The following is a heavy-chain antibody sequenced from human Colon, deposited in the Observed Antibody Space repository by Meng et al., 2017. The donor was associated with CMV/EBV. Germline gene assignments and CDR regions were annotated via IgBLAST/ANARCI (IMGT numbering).Heavy chain of an antibody. Sequence: GESLKISCEDSGFTFSSYSMNWVRQAPGKGLEWVSYISSSSSTIYYADSVKGRFTISRDNAKNSLYLQMSSLRADDTAVYYCATGAYCSGGSCSGRYGMDVWGQGTTVTVSS. V-gene: IGHV3-48*04. CDR3: ATGAYCSGGSCSGRYGMDV. CDR1: GFTFSSYS. D-gene: IGHD2-15*01. J-gene: IGHJ6*02. CDR2: ISSSSSTI.